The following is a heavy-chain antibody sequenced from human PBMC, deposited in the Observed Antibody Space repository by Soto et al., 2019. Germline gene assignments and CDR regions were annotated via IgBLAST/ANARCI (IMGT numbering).Heavy chain of an antibody. CDR1: GYTFTSYG. V-gene: IGHV1-18*01. CDR2: ISAYNGNT. Sequence: ASVKVSCKASGYTFTSYGISWVRQAPGQGLEWMGWISAYNGNTNYAQKLQGRVTMTTDTSTSTAYMELRSLRSDDTAVYYCARXPYGSGSSYYYYSGMDVWGQGTTVTVSS. CDR3: ARXPYGSGSSYYYYSGMDV. D-gene: IGHD3-10*01. J-gene: IGHJ6*02.